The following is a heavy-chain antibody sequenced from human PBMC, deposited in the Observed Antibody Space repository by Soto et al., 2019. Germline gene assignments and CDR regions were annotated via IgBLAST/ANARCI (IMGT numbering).Heavy chain of an antibody. V-gene: IGHV3-64*07. CDR3: ARERRDSGYSSYFHY. Sequence: EVQLVESGGVLVQPGGSLRLSCAASGFTFTSYAIHWVHQAPGKGLEFVSSINSNGGTTYYADSVKGRFTISRDDSKKTLYLQMDSLRPEDMAVYYCARERRDSGYSSYFHYWGQGTLVTVSS. CDR2: INSNGGTT. J-gene: IGHJ4*02. D-gene: IGHD2-2*03. CDR1: GFTFTSYA.